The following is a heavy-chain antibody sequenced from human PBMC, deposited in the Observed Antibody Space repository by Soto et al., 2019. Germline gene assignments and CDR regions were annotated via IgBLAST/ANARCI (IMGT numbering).Heavy chain of an antibody. Sequence: EVQLVESGGGLVQPGGSLRLSCAASGFTVSSNYMSWVRQAPGKGLEWVSVIYSGGSTYYADSVKGRFTISRDNSKNTLYLQMNSLRAEDTAVYYCARWRGIYGETVFDYWGQGTLVTVSS. CDR3: ARWRGIYGETVFDY. CDR2: IYSGGST. V-gene: IGHV3-66*01. CDR1: GFTVSSNY. J-gene: IGHJ4*02. D-gene: IGHD4-17*01.